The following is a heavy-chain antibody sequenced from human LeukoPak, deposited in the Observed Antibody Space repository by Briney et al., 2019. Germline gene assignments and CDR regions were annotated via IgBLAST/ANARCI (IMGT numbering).Heavy chain of an antibody. V-gene: IGHV4-30-4*01. D-gene: IGHD5-24*01. J-gene: IGHJ3*02. Sequence: PSQTLSLTCTVSGGSISSGDYYWSWIRQPPGKGLEWIGYIYYSGSTYYNPSLKSRVTISVDTSKNQFSLKLSSVTAADTAVYYCARNGVEMAIGAFDIWGQGTMVTVSS. CDR2: IYYSGST. CDR1: GGSISSGDYY. CDR3: ARNGVEMAIGAFDI.